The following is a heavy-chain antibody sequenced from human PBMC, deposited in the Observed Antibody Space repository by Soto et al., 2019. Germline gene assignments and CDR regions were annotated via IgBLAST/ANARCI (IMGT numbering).Heavy chain of an antibody. J-gene: IGHJ4*02. CDR3: ARDITGTMIDY. V-gene: IGHV4-59*01. Sequence: SETLSLTCTVSGGSISSYYWSWIRQPPGKGLEWIGYIYYSGSTNYNPSLKSRVTISVDTSKNQFSLKLSSVTAADTAVYYCARDITGTMIDYWGQGTLVTVSS. CDR1: GGSISSYY. CDR2: IYYSGST. D-gene: IGHD1-7*01.